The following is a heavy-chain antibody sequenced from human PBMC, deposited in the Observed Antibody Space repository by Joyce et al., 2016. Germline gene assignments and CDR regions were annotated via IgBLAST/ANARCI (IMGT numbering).Heavy chain of an antibody. CDR2: ISGSGERT. CDR3: ARSPHYGDPPYNWFDS. D-gene: IGHD4-17*01. V-gene: IGHV3-23*01. J-gene: IGHJ5*01. Sequence: EVQLLESGGGFVQPGGSLRLSCVASGFNFRNNAMSWVRQAPGKGLEWVSSISGSGERTSSADSVKGRFTISRDNSKNTLYLQMHSLKAEDTAVYYCARSPHYGDPPYNWFDSWGQGTLVTVTS. CDR1: GFNFRNNA.